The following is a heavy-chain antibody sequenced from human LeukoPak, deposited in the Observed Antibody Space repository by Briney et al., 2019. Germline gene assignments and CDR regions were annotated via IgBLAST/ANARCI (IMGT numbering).Heavy chain of an antibody. CDR1: GGPMNNYY. D-gene: IGHD3-22*01. V-gene: IGHV4-59*01. CDR3: ARGRGDSKGTSFDF. CDR2: IYHTGSA. Sequence: SETLSLTCTVSGGPMNNYYWSWIRQSPGKGLEWVGYIYHTGSATYKPSLKSRVTLSLDTSKNQFSLRLNSVTAADTAVYYCARGRGDSKGTSFDFWGQGTLSPSPQ. J-gene: IGHJ4*02.